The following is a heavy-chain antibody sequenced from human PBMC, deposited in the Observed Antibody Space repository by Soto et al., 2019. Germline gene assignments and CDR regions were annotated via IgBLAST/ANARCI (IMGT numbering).Heavy chain of an antibody. Sequence: GGSLRLSCAASGFTFSTYAMNWVRQAPGNGLEWVSAISGSGGSIHYADSVKGRFTISRDNSKNTLYLQMNSLRDEDTAVYHCVKGYWKGDVWGQGTTVTVS. CDR2: ISGSGGSI. CDR3: VKGYWKGDV. D-gene: IGHD1-1*01. CDR1: GFTFSTYA. V-gene: IGHV3-23*01. J-gene: IGHJ6*02.